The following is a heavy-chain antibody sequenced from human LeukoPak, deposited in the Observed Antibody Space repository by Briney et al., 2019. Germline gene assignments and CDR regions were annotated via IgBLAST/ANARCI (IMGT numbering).Heavy chain of an antibody. CDR3: ATESVELATIPLGY. D-gene: IGHD5-24*01. V-gene: IGHV3-11*04. CDR2: ISSSGSTI. CDR1: GFTFSDYY. J-gene: IGHJ4*02. Sequence: GGSLRLSCAASGFTFSDYYMSWIRQAPGKGLEWVSYISSSGSTIYYADSVEGRFTISRDNAKNSLSLQMNSLRADDTAVYYCATESVELATIPLGYWGQGTLVTVSS.